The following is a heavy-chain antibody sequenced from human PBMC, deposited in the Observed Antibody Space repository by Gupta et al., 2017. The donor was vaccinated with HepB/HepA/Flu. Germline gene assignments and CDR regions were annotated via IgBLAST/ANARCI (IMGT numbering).Heavy chain of an antibody. D-gene: IGHD6-6*01. V-gene: IGHV3-7*01. Sequence: EVQLVESVGGLVQPGGSLRLSCAASGFTFSSYWLSWVRQAPGKGLEWVANIKQDGSEKYYVDSVKGRFTISRDNAKNSLYLQMNSLRAEDTAVYYCARLFSPHPYSSSYHYGDLIDYWGQGTLVTVSS. CDR3: ARLFSPHPYSSSYHYGDLIDY. J-gene: IGHJ4*02. CDR2: IKQDGSEK. CDR1: GFTFSSYW.